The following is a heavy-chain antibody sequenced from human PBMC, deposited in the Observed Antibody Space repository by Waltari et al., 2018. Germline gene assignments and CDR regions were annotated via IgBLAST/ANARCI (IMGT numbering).Heavy chain of an antibody. CDR1: GGSISSNNYY. CDR2: IYYRGST. D-gene: IGHD3-10*01. J-gene: IGHJ3*02. Sequence: HLQLQESGPGLVKPSETLSLTCSVSGGSISSNNYYWGWIRQPPGKGLEWIGSIYYRGSTSYNPSLKSRVTISVDTSKNQFSLRLNSVTAADTAVFYCARQGLRFGDGDDFDIWGQGTRVIVSS. V-gene: IGHV4-39*01. CDR3: ARQGLRFGDGDDFDI.